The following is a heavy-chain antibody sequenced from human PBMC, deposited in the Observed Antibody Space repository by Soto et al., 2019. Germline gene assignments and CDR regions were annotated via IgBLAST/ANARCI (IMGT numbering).Heavy chain of an antibody. CDR1: GGSVSSGGYY. D-gene: IGHD6-13*01. J-gene: IGHJ4*01. Sequence: QVQLQESGPGLVKPSQTLSLTCNGSGGSVSSGGYYWSWVRQNAEKGLEWIGYHYDDGSSFYNPALQSRAVISVDRTNNHLFLDLRSVTAADTAVDYCARARYAGTLLDDWGQGTLVTVSS. V-gene: IGHV4-31*03. CDR3: ARARYAGTLLDD. CDR2: HYDDGSS.